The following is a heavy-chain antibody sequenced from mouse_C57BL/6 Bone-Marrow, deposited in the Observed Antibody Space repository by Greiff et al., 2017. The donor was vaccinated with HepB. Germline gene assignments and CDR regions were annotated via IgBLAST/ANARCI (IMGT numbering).Heavy chain of an antibody. Sequence: VQRVESGPGLVQPSQSLSITCTVSGFSLTSYGVHWVRQSPGKGLEWLGVIWSGGSTDYNAAFISRLSISKDNSKSQVFFKMNSLQADDTAIYYCATSLYYGSSYWYFDVWGTGTTVTVSS. CDR3: ATSLYYGSSYWYFDV. CDR1: GFSLTSYG. CDR2: IWSGGST. D-gene: IGHD1-1*01. V-gene: IGHV2-2*01. J-gene: IGHJ1*03.